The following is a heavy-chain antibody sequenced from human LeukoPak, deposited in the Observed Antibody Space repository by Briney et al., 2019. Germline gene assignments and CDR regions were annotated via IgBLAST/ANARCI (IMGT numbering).Heavy chain of an antibody. V-gene: IGHV4-59*08. J-gene: IGHJ5*01. Sequence: SETLSLTCTVSGGSLSSYYWSWIRQPPGKGLEWIGNIFYSGSPNYNPSLKSRVTTSFDTSKNQFSLKLSFVTAADTAVYFCARSHFYGSGVDSWGQGTLVTVSS. D-gene: IGHD3-10*01. CDR2: IFYSGSP. CDR3: ARSHFYGSGVDS. CDR1: GGSLSSYY.